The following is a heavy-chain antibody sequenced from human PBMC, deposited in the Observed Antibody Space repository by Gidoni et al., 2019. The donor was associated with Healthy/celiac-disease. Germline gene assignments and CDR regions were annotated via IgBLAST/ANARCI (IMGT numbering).Heavy chain of an antibody. CDR1: GGSFSGYY. V-gene: IGHV4-34*01. CDR2: INHSGST. Sequence: QVQLQQWGAGLLKPSETLSLTCAVYGGSFSGYYWSWIRQPPGKGLEWIGEINHSGSTNYNPSLKSRVTISVDTSKNQFSLKLSSVTAADTAVYYCARTAWYSSGWYGWFDPWGQGTLVTVSS. CDR3: ARTAWYSSGWYGWFDP. D-gene: IGHD6-19*01. J-gene: IGHJ5*02.